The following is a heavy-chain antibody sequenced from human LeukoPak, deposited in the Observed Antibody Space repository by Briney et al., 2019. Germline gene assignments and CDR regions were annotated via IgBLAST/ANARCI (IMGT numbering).Heavy chain of an antibody. CDR3: ADYGSGNYDY. Sequence: GGSLRLSCAASGFTFSSYAMSWVRQAPGKGLEWVSAISGSGGSTYYADFVKGRFTISRDNSKNTLYLQMNSLRAEDTAVYYCADYGSGNYDYWGQGTLVTVSS. CDR1: GFTFSSYA. J-gene: IGHJ4*02. D-gene: IGHD3-10*01. V-gene: IGHV3-23*01. CDR2: ISGSGGST.